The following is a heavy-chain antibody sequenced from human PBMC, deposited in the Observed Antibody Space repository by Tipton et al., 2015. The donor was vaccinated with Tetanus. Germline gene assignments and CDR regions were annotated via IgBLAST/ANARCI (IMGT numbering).Heavy chain of an antibody. Sequence: QLVQSGGEVKKPGESLKISCKGSGYIFTNYWIGWVRQKPGKGLEWMGIIYPGDSDTRYSPSFQDQVTISVDKSINTAYLQWSSLKASDTSVFYCARAHCTDGVCNFDFWGQGALVTVAS. CDR2: IYPGDSDT. CDR3: ARAHCTDGVCNFDF. D-gene: IGHD2-8*01. CDR1: GYIFTNYW. J-gene: IGHJ4*02. V-gene: IGHV5-51*01.